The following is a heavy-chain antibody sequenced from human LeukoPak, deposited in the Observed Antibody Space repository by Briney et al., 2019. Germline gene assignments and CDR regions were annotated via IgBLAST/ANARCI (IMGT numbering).Heavy chain of an antibody. D-gene: IGHD1-26*01. J-gene: IGHJ4*02. CDR1: GGSISSSSRY. Sequence: SETLSLTCTVSGGSISSSSRYWGWIRQPPGKGLEWIGSLYYSGSTYYNPSLKSRITMSVDTSKNQFSLKLTSVTAADTAVYYCATTTIRLGYWGQGTQVTVSS. CDR3: ATTTIRLGY. V-gene: IGHV4-39*07. CDR2: LYYSGST.